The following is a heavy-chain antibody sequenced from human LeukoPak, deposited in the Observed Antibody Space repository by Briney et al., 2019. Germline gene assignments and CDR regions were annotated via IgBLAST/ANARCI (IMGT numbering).Heavy chain of an antibody. Sequence: PGVSLRLSCAASGFTFSSYAMSWVRQAPGKGLEWVSGISGRGGSTYYADSVEGRFTISRDNSKNTLYLQMNSLRAEDTAVYYCARSGSFSPTYYFDYWGQGTLVTVSS. D-gene: IGHD1-26*01. CDR1: GFTFSSYA. J-gene: IGHJ4*02. CDR3: ARSGSFSPTYYFDY. CDR2: ISGRGGST. V-gene: IGHV3-23*01.